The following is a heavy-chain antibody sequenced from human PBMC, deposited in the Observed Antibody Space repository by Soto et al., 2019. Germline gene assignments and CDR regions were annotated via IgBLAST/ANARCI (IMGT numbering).Heavy chain of an antibody. CDR2: ISSDGNKK. J-gene: IGHJ4*02. Sequence: PGGSLRLSCAASKFISSTYAMHWVRQAPGKGLEWVAVISSDGNKKYYADSVKGRFTISRDNSKNTLYLQMNSLRVEDTAFYYCTRDLGTRQQLALILDYWGQGTPVTVSS. CDR1: KFISSTYA. V-gene: IGHV3-30-3*01. CDR3: TRDLGTRQQLALILDY. D-gene: IGHD1-1*01.